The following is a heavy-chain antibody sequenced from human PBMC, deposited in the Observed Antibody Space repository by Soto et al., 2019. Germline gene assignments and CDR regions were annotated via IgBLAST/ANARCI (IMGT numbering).Heavy chain of an antibody. Sequence: PSETLSLTCTVSGGSISSGDYYWSWIRQPPGKGLEWIGYIYYSGSTYYNPSLKSRVTISVDTSKNQFSLKLSSVTAADTAVYYCARRGRDGYSSSYNWFDPWGQGTLVTAPQ. CDR3: ARRGRDGYSSSYNWFDP. J-gene: IGHJ5*02. CDR2: IYYSGST. CDR1: GGSISSGDYY. V-gene: IGHV4-30-4*08. D-gene: IGHD6-13*01.